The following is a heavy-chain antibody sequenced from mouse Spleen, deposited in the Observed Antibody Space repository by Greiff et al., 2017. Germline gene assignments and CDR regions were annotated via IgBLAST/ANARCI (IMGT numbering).Heavy chain of an antibody. J-gene: IGHJ2*01. V-gene: IGHV1-83*01. Sequence: VQLQQSGPELVKPEASVKMSCKASGYTFTSYVMPWVKQKPGQGLEWIGVINPGSGGTHYNEKFKGKATLTADKSSSTSYMQLSSLTSEDSAVYFCARLDGYYVRVDYWGQGTTLTVSS. D-gene: IGHD2-3*01. CDR3: ARLDGYYVRVDY. CDR1: GYTFTSYV. CDR2: INPGSGGT.